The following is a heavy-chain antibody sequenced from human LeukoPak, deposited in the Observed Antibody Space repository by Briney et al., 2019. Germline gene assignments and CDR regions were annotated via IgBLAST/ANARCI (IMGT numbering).Heavy chain of an antibody. CDR2: ISSSGSTI. Sequence: GGSLRLSCAASGFTFSDYYMTWIRQAPGRGLEWVSYISSSGSTIYYADSAEGRFTISRDSAKNSLFLQMNSLRAEDTAVYYCAREAGYCSSTSCSYYYYMDVWGKGTTVTVSS. CDR3: AREAGYCSSTSCSYYYYMDV. D-gene: IGHD2-2*03. J-gene: IGHJ6*03. CDR1: GFTFSDYY. V-gene: IGHV3-11*04.